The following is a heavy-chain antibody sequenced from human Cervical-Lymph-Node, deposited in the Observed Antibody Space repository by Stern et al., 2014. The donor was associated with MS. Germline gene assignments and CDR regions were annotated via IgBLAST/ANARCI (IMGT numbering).Heavy chain of an antibody. D-gene: IGHD2-15*01. Sequence: VQLEESGPGLVKPSKTLSLTCTVSGGYISGVGYYWNWIRQPPGKGLEWIGYIHSSGTTPYNPSLQGRVTMSLDASKNQFSLRLTSVTAADTAVYFCVKSRESGGYPFDSWGQGTLVTVSS. CDR2: IHSSGTT. CDR3: VKSRESGGYPFDS. J-gene: IGHJ4*02. V-gene: IGHV4-30-4*08. CDR1: GGYISGVGYY.